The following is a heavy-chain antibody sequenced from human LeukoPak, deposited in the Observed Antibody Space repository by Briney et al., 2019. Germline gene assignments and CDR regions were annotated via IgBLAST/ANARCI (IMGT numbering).Heavy chain of an antibody. CDR2: IKQDGSEK. Sequence: GGSLRLSCAASGFSFSSYWMSWVRQAPGKGLEWVANIKQDGSEKYYIDSVKGRFTISRDNAKNSLYLQMNSLRAEDTAVYYCARVRREMKRSLGRTTEYSYYYYMDVWGKGTTVTVSS. J-gene: IGHJ6*03. CDR3: ARVRREMKRSLGRTTEYSYYYYMDV. V-gene: IGHV3-7*01. D-gene: IGHD2/OR15-2a*01. CDR1: GFSFSSYW.